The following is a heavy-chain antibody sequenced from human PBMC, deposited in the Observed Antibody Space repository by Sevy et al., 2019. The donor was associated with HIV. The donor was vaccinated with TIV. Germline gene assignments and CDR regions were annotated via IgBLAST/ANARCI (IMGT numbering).Heavy chain of an antibody. Sequence: GGSLRLAWAAAGFTFSSYALRWVRQAPGKGLEWVGLISYDGSKKYYSDSVKGGFAILRDESKITLCLPMNSLRSEDTAIYYCARVGVSYCTDDCYHRFDYWGRGTLVTVSS. CDR3: ARVGVSYCTDDCYHRFDY. V-gene: IGHV3-30*09. CDR2: ISYDGSKK. CDR1: GFTFSSYA. D-gene: IGHD2-21*02. J-gene: IGHJ4*02.